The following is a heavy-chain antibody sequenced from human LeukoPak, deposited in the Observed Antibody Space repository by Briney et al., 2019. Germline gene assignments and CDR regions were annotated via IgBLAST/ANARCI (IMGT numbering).Heavy chain of an antibody. CDR2: IYYSGST. Sequence: SETLSLTCTVSGGSISSYYWSWIRQPPGKGLEWIGYIYYSGSTNYNPSLRSRVTISVDTSKNQFSLKLSSVTAADTAVYYCARRIAAAGRGNWFDPWGQGTLVTVSS. CDR3: ARRIAAAGRGNWFDP. CDR1: GGSISSYY. J-gene: IGHJ5*02. V-gene: IGHV4-59*01. D-gene: IGHD6-13*01.